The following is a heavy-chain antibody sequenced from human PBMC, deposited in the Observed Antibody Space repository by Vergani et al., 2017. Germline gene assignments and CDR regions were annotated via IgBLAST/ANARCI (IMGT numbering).Heavy chain of an antibody. CDR3: AIGLAVAGLHSELDRGRLDV. Sequence: QVQLVQSGAEVKKPGSSVKVSCKASGGTFSSYAISWVRQAPGQGLEWMGRIIPIFGTANYAQKFQGRVTITADESTSTAYMELSSLRSEDTAVYYCAIGLAVAGLHSELDRGRLDVWGQGTTVTVSS. CDR2: IIPIFGTA. V-gene: IGHV1-69*18. D-gene: IGHD6-19*01. J-gene: IGHJ6*02. CDR1: GGTFSSYA.